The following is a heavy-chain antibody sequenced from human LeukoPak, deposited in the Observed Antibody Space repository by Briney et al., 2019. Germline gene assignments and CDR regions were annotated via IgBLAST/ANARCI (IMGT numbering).Heavy chain of an antibody. Sequence: RSSETLSLTRTVSGGSISSYYWSWIRQPAGKGLEWIGRIYTSGSTNYNPSLKSRVTMSVDTSKNQFSLKLSSVTAADTAVYYCASAGGYYDFWSAPPWYFDYWGQGTLVTVSS. D-gene: IGHD3-3*01. CDR3: ASAGGYYDFWSAPPWYFDY. J-gene: IGHJ4*02. V-gene: IGHV4-4*07. CDR1: GGSISSYY. CDR2: IYTSGST.